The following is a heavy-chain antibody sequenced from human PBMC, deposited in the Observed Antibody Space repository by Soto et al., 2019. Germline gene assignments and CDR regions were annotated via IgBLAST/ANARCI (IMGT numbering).Heavy chain of an antibody. CDR3: ARLPRIQLWLGWLDP. Sequence: QLQLQESGPGLVKPSETLSLTCTVSGGSISSSSYYWGWIRQPPGKGLEWIGTINYSGSTYYNPSLNSPVTISVDTSKNQFSLKVGSVTAADTAIYYCARLPRIQLWLGWLDPWGQGTLVTVSS. D-gene: IGHD5-18*01. V-gene: IGHV4-39*01. CDR1: GGSISSSSYY. CDR2: INYSGST. J-gene: IGHJ5*02.